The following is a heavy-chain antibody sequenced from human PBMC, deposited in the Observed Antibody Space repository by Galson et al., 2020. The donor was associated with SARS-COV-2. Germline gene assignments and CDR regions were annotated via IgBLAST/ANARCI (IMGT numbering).Heavy chain of an antibody. CDR1: GGPFSGNY. J-gene: IGHJ2*01. Sequence: ETSETLSLTCAVYGGPFSGNYWSWIRQPPGKGLEWIGEINHGGSTNYSPSLKSRVTISTDTSKNQFSLKLSSVTAADTAIYYCARSKTNDGSGYYYVKWRWYFDLWGRGTLVTVSS. D-gene: IGHD3-22*01. CDR2: INHGGST. V-gene: IGHV4-34*01. CDR3: ARSKTNDGSGYYYVKWRWYFDL.